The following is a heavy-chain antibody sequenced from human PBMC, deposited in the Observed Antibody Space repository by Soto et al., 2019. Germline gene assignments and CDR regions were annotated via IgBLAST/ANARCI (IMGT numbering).Heavy chain of an antibody. V-gene: IGHV1-18*01. CDR2: ISAYNGNT. Sequence: ASVKVSCKASGYTFTSYGISWVRQAPGQGLEWMGWISAYNGNTNYAQKLQGRVTMATDTSTSTAYMELRSLRSDDTAVYYCARGGEDIVAVPAATLNWFDPWGQGTLVTVSS. CDR1: GYTFTSYG. D-gene: IGHD2-2*01. CDR3: ARGGEDIVAVPAATLNWFDP. J-gene: IGHJ5*02.